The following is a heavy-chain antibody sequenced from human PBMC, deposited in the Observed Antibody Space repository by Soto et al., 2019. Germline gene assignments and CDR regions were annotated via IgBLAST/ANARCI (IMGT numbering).Heavy chain of an antibody. CDR1: GYTFTSYD. Sequence: GASVKVSCKASGYTFTSYDINWVRQATGQGLEWMGWMNPNSGNTGYAQKFQGRVTMTRNTSISTAYMELSSLRSEDTAVYYCAIVFSITIFGVGNRYYVMDVWGQGTTVTVSS. CDR3: AIVFSITIFGVGNRYYVMDV. CDR2: MNPNSGNT. V-gene: IGHV1-8*01. J-gene: IGHJ6*02. D-gene: IGHD3-3*01.